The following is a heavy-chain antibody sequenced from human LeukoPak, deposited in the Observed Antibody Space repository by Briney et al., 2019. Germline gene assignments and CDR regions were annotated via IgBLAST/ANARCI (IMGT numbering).Heavy chain of an antibody. V-gene: IGHV3-21*01. Sequence: GGSLRLSCAASGFTFSSYSMNWVRQAPGKGLEWVSSISSSSTYIYYADSVKGRFTISRDNAKNSLYLRMNSLRAEDTAVYYCARGDILTYYSFPYFDYWGQGTLVTVSS. CDR1: GFTFSSYS. CDR2: ISSSSTYI. J-gene: IGHJ4*02. CDR3: ARGDILTYYSFPYFDY. D-gene: IGHD3-9*01.